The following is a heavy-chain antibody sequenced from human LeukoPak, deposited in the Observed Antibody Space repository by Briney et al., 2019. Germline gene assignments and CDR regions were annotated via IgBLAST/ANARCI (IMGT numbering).Heavy chain of an antibody. V-gene: IGHV1-69*13. CDR3: ARGLGQYDYINYRPFDY. D-gene: IGHD4-11*01. J-gene: IGHJ4*02. CDR1: GGTFTNYA. Sequence: SVKVSCKVSGGTFTNYAISWVRQAPGQGLEWMGGIIPVFNTIDYAQKFRDRVTITADESTSTAYMRLSSLPSDDTAVYYCARGLGQYDYINYRPFDYWGQGTLVTVSS. CDR2: IIPVFNTI.